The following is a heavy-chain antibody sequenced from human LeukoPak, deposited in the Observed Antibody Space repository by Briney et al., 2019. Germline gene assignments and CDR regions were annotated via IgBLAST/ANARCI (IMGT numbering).Heavy chain of an antibody. J-gene: IGHJ3*02. D-gene: IGHD2-15*01. CDR2: ISSYNGNT. Sequence: ASVKVSCKASGSTFISWVRRAPGQGLEWMGWISSYNGNTQYAQKFQDRVTMTTDTSTNTAYMELRSLRSDDTAVYYCARGSDIDAFDIWGQGTMVTVSS. V-gene: IGHV1-18*01. CDR1: GSTF. CDR3: ARGSDIDAFDI.